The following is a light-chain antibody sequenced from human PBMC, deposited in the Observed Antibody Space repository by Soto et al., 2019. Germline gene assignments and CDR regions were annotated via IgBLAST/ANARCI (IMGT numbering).Light chain of an antibody. Sequence: EIVLTQSPATLSLSPGERATLSCRASQSVSSYLAWYQQKPGQAPRLLIYDASNRATGIPARFSGSGSGTDFTLTISSLQSEDFAVYYCQQYNNWLGTFGQGTKVEIK. J-gene: IGKJ1*01. CDR3: QQYNNWLGT. CDR1: QSVSSY. CDR2: DAS. V-gene: IGKV3-11*01.